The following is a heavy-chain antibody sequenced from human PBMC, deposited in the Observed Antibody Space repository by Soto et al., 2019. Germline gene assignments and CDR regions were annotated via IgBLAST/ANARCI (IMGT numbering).Heavy chain of an antibody. CDR1: GFTFNNYI. Sequence: EVQLLESGGALVQPGGSLRLSCAASGFTFNNYIMSWVRQAPGKGLEWVSTIAGSFGTTAYADSVKGRFTISRDNSQNTLFLQMNSLRAEDSAIYYCARDPPYRMYYVQHWGQGTPVTVSS. CDR3: ARDPPYRMYYVQH. J-gene: IGHJ4*02. D-gene: IGHD3-10*02. V-gene: IGHV3-23*01. CDR2: IAGSFGTT.